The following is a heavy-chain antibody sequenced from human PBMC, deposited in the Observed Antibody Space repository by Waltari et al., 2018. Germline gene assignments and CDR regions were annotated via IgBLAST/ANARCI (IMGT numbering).Heavy chain of an antibody. J-gene: IGHJ5*02. V-gene: IGHV1-69*12. D-gene: IGHD2-2*02. CDR1: DGTFSGTL. CDR3: ASGGVVLLPAAIPRPFDP. CDR2: IIPNFATP. Sequence: VQLVQSGAELKFPGSSVKAPCRASDGTFSGTLISRVRQTPGQGLEWMGGIIPNFATPHYAQKFQDRVTITADESTSTAYMELRGLRADDTAVYYCASGGVVLLPAAIPRPFDPWGQGTLVIVSS.